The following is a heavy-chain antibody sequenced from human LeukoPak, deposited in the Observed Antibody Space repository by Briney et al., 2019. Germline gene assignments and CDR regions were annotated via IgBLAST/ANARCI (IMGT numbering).Heavy chain of an antibody. CDR3: ARDDEYYYDVSGTGENC. CDR1: GYTFTDYG. D-gene: IGHD3-22*01. Sequence: ASVKVSCKASGYTFTDYGVNWVRQAPGQGLEWMGWINTNTGNPTYAQGFTGRFVFSLDTSVSTAYLQISSLKAEDTAVYYCARDDEYYYDVSGTGENCWGQGTLVTVSS. J-gene: IGHJ4*02. CDR2: INTNTGNP. V-gene: IGHV7-4-1*02.